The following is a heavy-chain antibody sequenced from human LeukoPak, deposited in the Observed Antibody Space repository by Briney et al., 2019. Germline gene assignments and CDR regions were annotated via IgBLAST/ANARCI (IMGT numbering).Heavy chain of an antibody. Sequence: ASVKVSCKTSGYTFTSYGITWVRQAPGQGLEWMGWISAYNGDTSYARNLQGRVTVTTDTSTSTAYMELRSLRSDDTGVYYCARDKYCTSTSCSIDPGSIAEYFQHWGQGTLVTVSS. CDR1: GYTFTSYG. J-gene: IGHJ1*01. CDR3: ARDKYCTSTSCSIDPGSIAEYFQH. D-gene: IGHD2-2*01. CDR2: ISAYNGDT. V-gene: IGHV1-18*01.